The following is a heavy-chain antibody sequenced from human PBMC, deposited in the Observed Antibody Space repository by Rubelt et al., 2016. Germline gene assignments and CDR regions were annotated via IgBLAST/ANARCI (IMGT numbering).Heavy chain of an antibody. J-gene: IGHJ6*02. CDR2: ISSSGSTI. V-gene: IGHV3-11*01. D-gene: IGHD4-17*01. Sequence: GKGLEWVSYISSSGSTIYYADSVKGRFTISRDNAKNSLYLQMNSLRAEDTAVYYCARVYYGDQNYYYYYGMDVWGQGTTVTVSS. CDR3: ARVYYGDQNYYYYYGMDV.